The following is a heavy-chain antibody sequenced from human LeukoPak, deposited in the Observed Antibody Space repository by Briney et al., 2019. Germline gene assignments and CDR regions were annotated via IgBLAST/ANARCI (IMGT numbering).Heavy chain of an antibody. V-gene: IGHV3-23*01. CDR1: GFTFSSFA. D-gene: IGHD3-22*01. CDR2: ISDSGGGRT. J-gene: IGHJ4*02. Sequence: GGSLRLSCAASGFTFSSFAMSWVRQAQGKGLEWVSGISDSGGGRTYYADSVKGRFTISRDNSKNTPYLQMNGLRAEDTAVYYCATYRRGYHDSSESYYFDYWGQGTLVTVSS. CDR3: ATYRRGYHDSSESYYFDY.